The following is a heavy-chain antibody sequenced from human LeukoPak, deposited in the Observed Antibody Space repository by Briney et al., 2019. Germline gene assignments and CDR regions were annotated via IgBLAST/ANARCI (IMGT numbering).Heavy chain of an antibody. J-gene: IGHJ3*02. CDR3: AMQTDFWSGYDAFDI. D-gene: IGHD3-3*01. CDR2: IYYSGST. Sequence: PSETLSLTCTVSGGSISSYYWSWIRQPPGKGLEWIGYIYYSGSTSYNPSLKSRVTISVDTSKNQFSLKLSSVTAADTAVYYCAMQTDFWSGYDAFDIWGQGTMVTVSS. V-gene: IGHV4-59*01. CDR1: GGSISSYY.